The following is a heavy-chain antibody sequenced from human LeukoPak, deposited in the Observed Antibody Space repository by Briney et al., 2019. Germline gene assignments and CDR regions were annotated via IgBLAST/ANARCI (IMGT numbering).Heavy chain of an antibody. CDR2: VYYSGST. CDR1: GGSISSTSHY. V-gene: IGHV4-39*01. CDR3: ARLGYSVSWTDC. J-gene: IGHJ4*02. Sequence: SETLSLTCTVSGGSISSTSHYWGWIRQPPGKGLEWIGSVYYSGSTYYNPSLKSRVIISVDTSKNQFSLRLSSVTATDMAVYFCARLGYSVSWTDCWGQGILVTVSS. D-gene: IGHD6-13*01.